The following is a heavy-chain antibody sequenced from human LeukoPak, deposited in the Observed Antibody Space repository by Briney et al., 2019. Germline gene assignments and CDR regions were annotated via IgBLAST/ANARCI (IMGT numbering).Heavy chain of an antibody. Sequence: GESLQISCQGSGYSFTSYWIGWVRQMPGTGLEWMGIIYPGDSDTRYSPSFQGQVTISADKSISTAFLQWSSLKASDTAMYYCARHPKFWSGYYGNWYFDLWGRGTPVTVSS. J-gene: IGHJ2*01. CDR1: GYSFTSYW. V-gene: IGHV5-51*01. CDR2: IYPGDSDT. CDR3: ARHPKFWSGYYGNWYFDL. D-gene: IGHD3-3*01.